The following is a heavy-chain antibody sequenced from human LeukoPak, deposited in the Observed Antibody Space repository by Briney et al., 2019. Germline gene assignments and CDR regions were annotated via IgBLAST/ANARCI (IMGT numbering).Heavy chain of an antibody. CDR2: IIPILGIA. V-gene: IGHV1-69*04. Sequence: SVKVSCKASGYPFTSYDINWVRQAPGQGLEWMGRIIPILGIANYAQKFQGRVTITADKSTSTAYMELSSLRSEDTAVYYCARFDDSSGKNNWFDPWGQGTLVTVSS. CDR1: GYPFTSYD. CDR3: ARFDDSSGKNNWFDP. J-gene: IGHJ5*02. D-gene: IGHD3-22*01.